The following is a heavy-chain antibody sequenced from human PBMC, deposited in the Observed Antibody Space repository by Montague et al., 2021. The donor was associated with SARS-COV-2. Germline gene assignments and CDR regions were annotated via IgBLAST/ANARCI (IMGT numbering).Heavy chain of an antibody. Sequence: SETQSLTCAVSGGSISSSNWWSWVRQPPGKGLEWIGEIYHSGSTNNNPSLNGLVTISVDKSKNQFSLKLSSVTAADTALYYCAGIGWLRSVGGYYYGMDVWGQGTTVTVSS. CDR3: AGIGWLRSVGGYYYGMDV. J-gene: IGHJ6*02. D-gene: IGHD5-12*01. CDR1: GGSISSSNW. V-gene: IGHV4-4*02. CDR2: IYHSGST.